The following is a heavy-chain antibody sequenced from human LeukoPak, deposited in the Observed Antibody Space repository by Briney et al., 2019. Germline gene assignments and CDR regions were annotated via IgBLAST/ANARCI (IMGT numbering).Heavy chain of an antibody. CDR1: GLTFSSYS. CDR2: ISSSSSTI. CDR3: ARDARGIVGATWKFDY. Sequence: GGSLRLSCAASGLTFSSYSMNWVRQAPGKGLEWVSYISSSSSTIYYADSVKGRFTISRDNAKNSLYLQMNSLRAEDTAVYYCARDARGIVGATWKFDYWGQGTLVTVSS. D-gene: IGHD1-26*01. J-gene: IGHJ4*02. V-gene: IGHV3-48*01.